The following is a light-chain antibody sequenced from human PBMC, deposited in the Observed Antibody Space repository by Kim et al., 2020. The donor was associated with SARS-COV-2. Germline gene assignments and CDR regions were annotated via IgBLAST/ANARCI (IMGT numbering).Light chain of an antibody. CDR2: YDS. Sequence: APGKTARITCGGNNIGSKRLHWYQQKPGQAPVLVIYYDSDRPSGIPERFSGSNSGNTATLTISRVEAGDEADYYCQVWDSSSDHSVFGTGTKVTVL. J-gene: IGLJ1*01. V-gene: IGLV3-21*04. CDR3: QVWDSSSDHSV. CDR1: NIGSKR.